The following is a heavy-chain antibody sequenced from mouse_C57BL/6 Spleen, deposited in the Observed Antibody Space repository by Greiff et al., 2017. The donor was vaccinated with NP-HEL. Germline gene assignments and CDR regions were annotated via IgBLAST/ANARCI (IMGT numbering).Heavy chain of an antibody. CDR1: GYTFTSYG. V-gene: IGHV1-81*01. CDR3: ARYYYGSSSHWYFDV. CDR2: IYPRSGNT. D-gene: IGHD1-1*01. J-gene: IGHJ1*03. Sequence: VQLQQSGAELARPGASVKLSCKASGYTFTSYGISWVKQRTGQGLEWIGEIYPRSGNTYYNEKFKGKATLTADKSSSTAYMELRSLTSEDSAVYFCARYYYGSSSHWYFDVWGTGTTVTVSS.